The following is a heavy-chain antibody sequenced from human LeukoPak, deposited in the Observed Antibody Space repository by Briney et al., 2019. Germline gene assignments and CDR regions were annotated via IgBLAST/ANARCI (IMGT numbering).Heavy chain of an antibody. V-gene: IGHV1-69*13. CDR2: IIPIFGTA. CDR1: GGTFSSYA. Sequence: SVKVSCKASGGTFSSYAISWVRQAPGQGLEWMGGIIPIFGTANYAQKFQGRVTITADESTSTAYMELSSLRSEDTAVYYCARGLPSDYGDLRYYYGMDVWGQGTTVTVSS. D-gene: IGHD4-17*01. J-gene: IGHJ6*02. CDR3: ARGLPSDYGDLRYYYGMDV.